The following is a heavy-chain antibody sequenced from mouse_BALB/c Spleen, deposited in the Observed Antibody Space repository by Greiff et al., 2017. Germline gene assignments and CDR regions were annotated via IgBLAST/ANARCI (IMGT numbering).Heavy chain of an antibody. J-gene: IGHJ4*01. V-gene: IGHV5-9-4*01. Sequence: EVQVVESGGGLVKPGGSLKLSCAASGFTFSSYAMSWVRQSPEKRLEWVAEISSGGSYTYYPDTVTGRFTISRDNAKNTLYLEMSSLRSEDTAMYYCARVYGNYDYYAMDYWGQGTSVTVSS. D-gene: IGHD2-1*01. CDR1: GFTFSSYA. CDR3: ARVYGNYDYYAMDY. CDR2: ISSGGSYT.